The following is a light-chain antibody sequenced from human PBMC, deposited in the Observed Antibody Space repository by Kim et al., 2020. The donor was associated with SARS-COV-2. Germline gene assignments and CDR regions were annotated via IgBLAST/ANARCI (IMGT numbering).Light chain of an antibody. CDR1: QCIRSW. CDR3: QQYNSYWT. J-gene: IGKJ1*01. Sequence: CAPVGDRVTIACPARQCIRSWLACYQKKPGKAPRLLIYEASSVERGVPSRFSGSGFGTEFTLPIRSLQPENFASNYCQQYNSYWTFGEGT. V-gene: IGKV1-5*01. CDR2: EAS.